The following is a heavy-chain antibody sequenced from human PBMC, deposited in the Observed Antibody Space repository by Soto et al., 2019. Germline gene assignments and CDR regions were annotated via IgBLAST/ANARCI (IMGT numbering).Heavy chain of an antibody. CDR3: ARGRYCLTGRCFPNWFDS. Sequence: SETLSLTCSVSGDSISTVDYLWAWIRQPPGQALEYIGYIYKSATTYYNPSFESRVAISLDTSKSQFSLNVTSVTAADTAVYFCARGRYCLTGRCFPNWFDSWGQGTLVTVSS. CDR1: GDSISTVDYL. V-gene: IGHV4-30-4*01. J-gene: IGHJ5*01. CDR2: IYKSATT. D-gene: IGHD2-15*01.